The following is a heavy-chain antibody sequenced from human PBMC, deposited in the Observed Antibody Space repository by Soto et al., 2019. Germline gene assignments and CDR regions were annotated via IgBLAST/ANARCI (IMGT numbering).Heavy chain of an antibody. J-gene: IGHJ4*02. Sequence: EVQLVETGGGWIQPGGSLRLSCAASGFTVSRKYMSWVRQAPGKGLEWVSAIFSGGSTHYADSVKGRFSISRDDSKNTVYLQMNSLRAEDTAVYYCAKGVEAIDSWVQGTLVIVSS. D-gene: IGHD1-26*01. V-gene: IGHV3-53*02. CDR1: GFTVSRKY. CDR2: IFSGGST. CDR3: AKGVEAIDS.